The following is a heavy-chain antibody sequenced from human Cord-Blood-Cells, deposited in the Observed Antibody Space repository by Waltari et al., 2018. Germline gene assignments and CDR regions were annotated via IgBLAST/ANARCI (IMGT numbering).Heavy chain of an antibody. J-gene: IGHJ4*02. CDR2: ISSSGSTI. V-gene: IGHV3-48*03. CDR1: GFTFSSYE. CDR3: ARDLGSGSYFDY. D-gene: IGHD3-10*01. Sequence: EVQLVESGGGLVQPGGSLRLSCAASGFTFSSYEMTWVRQAPGKGLEWVSYISSSGSTIYYADSVKGRFTISRDNAKNSLYLQMNSLRAEDTAVYYCARDLGSGSYFDYWGQGTLVTVSS.